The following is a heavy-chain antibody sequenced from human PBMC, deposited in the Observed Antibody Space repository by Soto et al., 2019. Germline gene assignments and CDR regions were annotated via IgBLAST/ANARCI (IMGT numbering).Heavy chain of an antibody. V-gene: IGHV1-3*01. CDR2: IDAGNGKT. CDR3: ARGRGWDDY. CDR1: GYIFNRYV. D-gene: IGHD6-19*01. J-gene: IGHJ4*02. Sequence: QVQLVQSGAEVKKPGASVKVSCKASGYIFNRYVMHWVRQAPGQRPEWMGWIDAGNGKTKYSEKFQGRVTITRDTSASMGYKELTTLRSEDTAVYYWARGRGWDDYWGQGTQVIVSS.